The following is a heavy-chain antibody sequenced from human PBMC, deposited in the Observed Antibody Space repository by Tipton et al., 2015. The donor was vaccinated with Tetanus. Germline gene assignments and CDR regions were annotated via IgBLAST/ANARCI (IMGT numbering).Heavy chain of an antibody. CDR2: IYYSGTT. CDR1: GGSISSGDYY. V-gene: IGHV4-30-4*01. CDR3: ARGRRVRGVIGPFEF. D-gene: IGHD3-10*01. J-gene: IGHJ4*02. Sequence: TLSLTCTVSGGSISSGDYYWCWIRQPPGKGLEWIGYIYYSGTTYYNPSLKSRVSISGDTSKNQISLKLRSVTAADTAVYYCARGRRVRGVIGPFEFWGQGTLVTVSS.